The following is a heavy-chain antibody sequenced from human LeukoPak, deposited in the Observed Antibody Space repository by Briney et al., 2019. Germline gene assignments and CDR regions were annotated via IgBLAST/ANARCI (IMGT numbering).Heavy chain of an antibody. V-gene: IGHV4-59*08. Sequence: TSETLSLTCTVSGGSISSYYWSWIRQTPGKGLEWIGYIYYSGSTNYNPSLKSRVTISVDTSKNQFSLKLSSVTAADTAVYYYARSASGWYPGTFDYWGQGTLVTVSS. CDR2: IYYSGST. CDR3: ARSASGWYPGTFDY. J-gene: IGHJ4*02. D-gene: IGHD6-19*01. CDR1: GGSISSYY.